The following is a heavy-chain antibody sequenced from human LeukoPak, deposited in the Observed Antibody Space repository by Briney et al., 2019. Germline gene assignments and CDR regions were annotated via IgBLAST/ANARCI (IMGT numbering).Heavy chain of an antibody. Sequence: GGSLRLSCAASGFTFSSYWMSWVRQAPGKGLEWVSSISSSSSYTFYADSVMGRFTISRDNAKNSLYLQMNGLRAEDTAVYYCARGELFGFDYWGQGTLVTVSS. D-gene: IGHD3-10*01. V-gene: IGHV3-21*01. CDR1: GFTFSSYW. J-gene: IGHJ4*02. CDR3: ARGELFGFDY. CDR2: ISSSSSYT.